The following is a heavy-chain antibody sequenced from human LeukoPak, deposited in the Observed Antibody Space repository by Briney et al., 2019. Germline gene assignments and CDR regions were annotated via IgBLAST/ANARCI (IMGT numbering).Heavy chain of an antibody. J-gene: IGHJ4*02. CDR1: GYTFTGYY. D-gene: IGHD4-17*01. CDR3: ARGTSSYGDYGVDY. Sequence: ASVKVSCKASGYTFTGYYMHWVRQAPGQGLEWMGWINPNSGGTNYAQKFQGWVTMSRDTSISTAYMELSRLRSDDTAVYYCARGTSSYGDYGVDYWGQGTLVTVSS. V-gene: IGHV1-2*04. CDR2: INPNSGGT.